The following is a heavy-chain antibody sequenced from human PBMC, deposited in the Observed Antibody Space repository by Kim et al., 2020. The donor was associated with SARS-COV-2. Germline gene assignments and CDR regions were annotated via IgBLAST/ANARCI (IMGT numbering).Heavy chain of an antibody. V-gene: IGHV3-23*01. CDR3: ARDVGSYGPGSFPPSYFDF. J-gene: IGHJ4*02. D-gene: IGHD3-10*01. CDR2: CSSSGDYT. Sequence: GGSLRLSCVASGSTFNNHAMNWVRQAPGKGLEWVAACSSSGDYTYYSDSVKGRFTISRDNSKETLFLQMNRLRAEDTAVYFCARDVGSYGPGSFPPSYFDFWGQGDLVTVAS. CDR1: GSTFNNHA.